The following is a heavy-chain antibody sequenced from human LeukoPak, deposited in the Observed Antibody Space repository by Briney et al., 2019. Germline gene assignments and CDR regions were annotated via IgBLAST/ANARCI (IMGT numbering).Heavy chain of an antibody. CDR1: GYSISSSNW. CDR3: ARQYYDILTGYYNALDY. D-gene: IGHD3-9*01. V-gene: IGHV4-28*01. J-gene: IGHJ4*02. CDR2: IYYSGST. Sequence: SDTLSLTCAVSGYSISSSNWWGWIRQPPGKGLEWIGYIYYSGSTNYNPSLKSRVTMSVDTSKNQFSLKLSSVTAADTAVYYCARQYYDILTGYYNALDYWGQGTLVTVSS.